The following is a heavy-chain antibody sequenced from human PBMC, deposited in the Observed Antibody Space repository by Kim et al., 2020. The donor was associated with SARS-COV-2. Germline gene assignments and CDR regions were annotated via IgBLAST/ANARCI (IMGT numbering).Heavy chain of an antibody. V-gene: IGHV4-34*01. CDR1: GGSFSGYY. D-gene: IGHD6-6*01. CDR2: INHSGST. Sequence: SETLSLTCAVYGGSFSGYYWSWIRQPPGKGLEWIGEINHSGSTNYNPSLKSRVTIPVDTSKNQLSLKLSSVTAADTAVYYCARGNSSSSHDYWGQGTRAT. J-gene: IGHJ4*02. CDR3: ARGNSSSSHDY.